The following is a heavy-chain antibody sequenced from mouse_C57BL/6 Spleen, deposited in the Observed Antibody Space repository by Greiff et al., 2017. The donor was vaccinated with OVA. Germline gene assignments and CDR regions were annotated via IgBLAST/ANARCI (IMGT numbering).Heavy chain of an antibody. CDR2: ISNGGGST. CDR3: ARHGYDGVDY. CDR1: GFTFSDYY. V-gene: IGHV5-12*01. D-gene: IGHD2-2*01. J-gene: IGHJ4*01. Sequence: EVKLMESGGGLVQPGGSLKLSCAASGFTFSDYYMYWVRQTPEKRLEWVAYISNGGGSTYYPDTVKGRFTISRDNAKNTLYLQMSRLKSEDTAMYYCARHGYDGVDYWGQGTSVTVSS.